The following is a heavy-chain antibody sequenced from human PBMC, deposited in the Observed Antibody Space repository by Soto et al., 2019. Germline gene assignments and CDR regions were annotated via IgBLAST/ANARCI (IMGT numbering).Heavy chain of an antibody. Sequence: ASLKVSFFASGYSFTGSDISWVRQAAGQGFAWRGGIGAYNGKTSYAQKLQGRVTMTTNKPTSTAYMELRSLRSDDTAVYYCARFKEWRATNNWGEETLLT. D-gene: IGHD3-3*01. V-gene: IGHV1-18*01. CDR1: GYSFTGSD. CDR2: IGAYNGKT. J-gene: IGHJ4*02. CDR3: ARFKEWRATNN.